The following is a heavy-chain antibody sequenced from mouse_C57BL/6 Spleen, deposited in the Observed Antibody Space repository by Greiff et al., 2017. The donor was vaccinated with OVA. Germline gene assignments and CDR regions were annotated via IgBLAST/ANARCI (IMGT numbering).Heavy chain of an antibody. D-gene: IGHD2-3*01. CDR1: GYTFTSYW. CDR3: ARGDGYYLYYYDMDY. CDR2: IYPGSGST. Sequence: VQLQQPGAELVKPGASVKMSCKASGYTFTSYWITWVKQRPGQGLEWIGDIYPGSGSTNYNEKFKSKDTLTVDTSSSTAYMQLSSLTSEDSAVYYCARGDGYYLYYYDMDYWGQGTSVTVSS. J-gene: IGHJ4*01. V-gene: IGHV1-55*01.